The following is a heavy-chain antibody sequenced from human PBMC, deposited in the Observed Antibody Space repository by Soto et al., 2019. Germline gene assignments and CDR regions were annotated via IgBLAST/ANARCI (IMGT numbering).Heavy chain of an antibody. D-gene: IGHD2-15*01. Sequence: QVHLVQSGAEVKKPGASVKVSCKGSGYAFTTYGITWVRQAPGQGLEWMGWISAHNGNTNYAQKLQGRVTVTRDTSTNTAYMELRSLRSDDTAVYYCARDLGYCRSGTCYREWFDPWGQGTLVTVSS. CDR1: GYAFTTYG. CDR3: ARDLGYCRSGTCYREWFDP. CDR2: ISAHNGNT. J-gene: IGHJ5*02. V-gene: IGHV1-18*01.